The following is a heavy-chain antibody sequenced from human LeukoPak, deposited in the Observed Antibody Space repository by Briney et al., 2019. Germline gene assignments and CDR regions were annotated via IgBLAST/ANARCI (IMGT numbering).Heavy chain of an antibody. J-gene: IGHJ3*02. CDR1: GFTFSSYG. CDR2: ISYDGSNK. D-gene: IGHD5-18*01. Sequence: GGSLRLSCAASGFTFSSYGMHWVRQAPGKGLEWVAVISYDGSNKYYADSVKGRFTISRDNSKNTLYLQMNSLRAEDTAVYYCAIVDTAMVTAFDIWGQGTMVTVSS. V-gene: IGHV3-30*03. CDR3: AIVDTAMVTAFDI.